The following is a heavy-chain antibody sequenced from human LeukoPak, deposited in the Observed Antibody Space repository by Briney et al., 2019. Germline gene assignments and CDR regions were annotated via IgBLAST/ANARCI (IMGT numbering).Heavy chain of an antibody. V-gene: IGHV3-7*01. CDR1: GCTFSNYW. D-gene: IGHD5-12*01. CDR3: VRDGGVSGYDLLDY. CDR2: INQDGREE. J-gene: IGHJ4*02. Sequence: GGSLRLSCAASGCTFSNYWMTWVRQAPGKGLEWLAHINQDGREEHYMDSAKARFTISRDNAKNSLSLQMNSLRAEDTAVYYCVRDGGVSGYDLLDYWGQGTLVTVSS.